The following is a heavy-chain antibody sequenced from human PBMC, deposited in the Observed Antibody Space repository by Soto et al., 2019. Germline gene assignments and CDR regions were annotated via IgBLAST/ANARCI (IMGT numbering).Heavy chain of an antibody. J-gene: IGHJ4*01. Sequence: GESLKISCQGTGYRFSSSWIGWVRQKPGKGLEWLGNVYPSDSDVRYSPAFEGQVTISADNSINTAYLRLLNLKASDTAIYYCARVHVMVVAGSTFDYWGHGTLVTVSS. CDR2: VYPSDSDV. D-gene: IGHD6-19*01. CDR1: GYRFSSSW. V-gene: IGHV5-51*01. CDR3: ARVHVMVVAGSTFDY.